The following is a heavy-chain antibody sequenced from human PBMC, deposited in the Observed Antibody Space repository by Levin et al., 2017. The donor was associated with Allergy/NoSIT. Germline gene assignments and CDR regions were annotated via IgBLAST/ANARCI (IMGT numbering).Heavy chain of an antibody. CDR3: ARGENGYGSGNFDY. J-gene: IGHJ4*02. CDR1: GFTFGDYA. V-gene: IGHV3-49*03. Sequence: PGGSLRLSCIASGFTFGDYAMNWFRQAPGKGLEWVGFIRSKPYGGTTDYAASVKARFTISRDDSKSIAYLQMNSLKTDDTAVYYCARGENGYGSGNFDYWGQGTLVTVSS. D-gene: IGHD3-10*01. CDR2: IRSKPYGGTT.